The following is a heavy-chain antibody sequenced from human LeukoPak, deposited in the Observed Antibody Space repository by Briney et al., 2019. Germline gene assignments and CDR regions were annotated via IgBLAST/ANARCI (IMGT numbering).Heavy chain of an antibody. CDR3: AKASTSSSHFDY. CDR1: GDSISSYY. CDR2: IYISGTT. V-gene: IGHV4-4*07. D-gene: IGHD1-1*01. Sequence: PSETLSLTYTVAGDSISSYYCSWIRQPAGKGLEWIGRIYISGTTNYKPSLKGRVTMSVDTSKNQFSLRVTSVTAADTAVYYCAKASTSSSHFDYWGQGTLVTVSS. J-gene: IGHJ4*02.